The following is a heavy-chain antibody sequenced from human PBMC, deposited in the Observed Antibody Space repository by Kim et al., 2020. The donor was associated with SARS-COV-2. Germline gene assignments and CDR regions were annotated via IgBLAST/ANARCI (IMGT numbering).Heavy chain of an antibody. J-gene: IGHJ6*02. CDR1: GYTFTSYG. CDR3: ARDSPGGMSGYDSLSYYYYGMDV. V-gene: IGHV1-18*01. Sequence: ASVKVSCKASGYTFTSYGISWVRQAPGQGLEWMGWISAYNGNTNYAQKLQGRVTMTTDTSTSTAYMELRSLRSDDTAVYYCARDSPGGMSGYDSLSYYYYGMDVWGQGTTVTVSS. CDR2: ISAYNGNT. D-gene: IGHD5-12*01.